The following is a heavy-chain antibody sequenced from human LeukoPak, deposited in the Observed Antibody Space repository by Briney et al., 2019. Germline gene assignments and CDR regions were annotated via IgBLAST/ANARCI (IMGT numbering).Heavy chain of an antibody. D-gene: IGHD1-26*01. CDR2: SRNSENI. J-gene: IGHJ3*02. CDR3: ARDSAYAFDI. V-gene: IGHV3-48*02. Sequence: PGGSLRLSCAASGFAFSSYSMNWARQAPGKGLEWVSYSRNSENIYYAASVEGRFTISRDNAKNSLYLQMNSLRDEDTAVYYCARDSAYAFDIWGQGTKVTVSS. CDR1: GFAFSSYS.